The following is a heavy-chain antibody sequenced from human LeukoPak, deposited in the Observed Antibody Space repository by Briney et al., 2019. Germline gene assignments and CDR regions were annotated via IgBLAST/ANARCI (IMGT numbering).Heavy chain of an antibody. CDR3: ARGMGVLVPAATWFDP. Sequence: ASVKVSCKASGYTFTSYYMHWVRQAPGQGLEWMGLINPTGGSTGYAQKFQGRVTITRNTSISTAYMELSSLRSEDTAVYYCARGMGVLVPAATWFDPWGQGTLVTVSS. J-gene: IGHJ5*02. CDR2: INPTGGST. CDR1: GYTFTSYY. D-gene: IGHD2-2*01. V-gene: IGHV1-46*01.